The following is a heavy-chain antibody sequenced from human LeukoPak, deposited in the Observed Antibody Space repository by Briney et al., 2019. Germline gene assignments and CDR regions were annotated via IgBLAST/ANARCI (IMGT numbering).Heavy chain of an antibody. D-gene: IGHD1-26*01. J-gene: IGHJ3*02. CDR1: GYTFAGYW. CDR2: IIPIFGTA. Sequence: SVKVSCKASGYTFAGYWIHWVRQAPGQGLEWMGGIIPIFGTANYAQKFQGRVTITTDESTSTAYMELSSLRSEDTAVYYCEVGVDAFDIWGQGTMVTVSS. V-gene: IGHV1-69*05. CDR3: EVGVDAFDI.